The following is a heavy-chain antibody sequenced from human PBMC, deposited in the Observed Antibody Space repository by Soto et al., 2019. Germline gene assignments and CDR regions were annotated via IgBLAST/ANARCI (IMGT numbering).Heavy chain of an antibody. J-gene: IGHJ3*02. CDR3: ALETAENDDAFDI. D-gene: IGHD2-21*02. CDR2: INPNIGGT. V-gene: IGHV1-2*04. CDR1: GYTFTGYY. Sequence: ASVKVSCKASGYTFTGYYMHWVRQAPGQGLEWMGWINPNIGGTNYAQKFQGWVTMTRDTSISTAYMELSRLRSDDTAVYYCALETAENDDAFDIWGQGTMVTVSS.